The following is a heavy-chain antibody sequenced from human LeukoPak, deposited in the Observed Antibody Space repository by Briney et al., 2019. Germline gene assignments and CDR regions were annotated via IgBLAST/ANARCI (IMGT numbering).Heavy chain of an antibody. CDR2: IYHSGST. Sequence: PSETLSLTCSVSGGSISSSSYYWGWIRQPPGKGLEWIGSIYHSGSTYYDPSLKSRVNISVDPSKNQLSLKMNSVTAADTGVYYCARVKTSSGYYSVGYWGQGTLVTDSS. V-gene: IGHV4-39*01. CDR3: ARVKTSSGYYSVGY. D-gene: IGHD3-22*01. J-gene: IGHJ4*02. CDR1: GGSISSSSYY.